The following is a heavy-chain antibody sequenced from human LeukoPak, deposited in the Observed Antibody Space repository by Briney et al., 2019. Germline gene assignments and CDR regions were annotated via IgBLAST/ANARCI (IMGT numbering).Heavy chain of an antibody. CDR1: GFTVSAYS. CDR2: IRGSGGDT. Sequence: GGSLRLASAAAGFTVSAYSMSWVRQAPGKVREWVSAIRGSGGDTYYADSVKGRFTISRDNSKDTLSLQMNSLRAEDTAVYYCARDRRSVRFGELLYAFDIWGQGTMVTVSS. J-gene: IGHJ3*02. V-gene: IGHV3-23*01. D-gene: IGHD3-10*01. CDR3: ARDRRSVRFGELLYAFDI.